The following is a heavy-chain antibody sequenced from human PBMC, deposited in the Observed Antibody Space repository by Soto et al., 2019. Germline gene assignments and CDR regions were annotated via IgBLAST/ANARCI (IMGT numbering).Heavy chain of an antibody. D-gene: IGHD1-26*01. Sequence: QVQLVQSGAEVKKPGASVKVSCKTSGYTFTSYDINWVRQATGQGLEWMGWMNPNSGNSAYAQEFQGRITMTRNTSISTVYMELSTLRSEDTAVYYCAREGSSGAFDIWGQGTMVTVSS. CDR2: MNPNSGNS. V-gene: IGHV1-8*01. CDR3: AREGSSGAFDI. J-gene: IGHJ3*02. CDR1: GYTFTSYD.